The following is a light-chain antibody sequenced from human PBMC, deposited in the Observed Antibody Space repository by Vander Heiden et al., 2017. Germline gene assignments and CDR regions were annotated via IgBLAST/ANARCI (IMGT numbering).Light chain of an antibody. CDR2: DVS. Sequence: QSALTQPASLSGTPGQPINISCTATSSDVGGHIYAPWYQQHPGKAPKLMISDVSNRPSGVSNRFSGSKSGNTASLTISGLQAEDEADYYCSSYTSSSTYVFGTGTKVSVL. CDR1: SSDVGGHIY. J-gene: IGLJ1*01. CDR3: SSYTSSSTYV. V-gene: IGLV2-14*03.